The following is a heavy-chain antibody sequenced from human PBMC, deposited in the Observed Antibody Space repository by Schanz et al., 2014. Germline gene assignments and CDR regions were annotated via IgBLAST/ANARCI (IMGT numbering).Heavy chain of an antibody. D-gene: IGHD2-15*01. Sequence: QVQLVQSGAEVRKPGASVKVSCKASGYTFISYGISWVRQAPGQGLEWLGWISGSNGNTNYTQKFQGRVTMTIDPYTSTAYMELRSLRSEDTAVYYCARGRGCTGGSCYSWFDLWGQGTLVIVSS. V-gene: IGHV1-18*01. J-gene: IGHJ5*02. CDR3: ARGRGCTGGSCYSWFDL. CDR1: GYTFISYG. CDR2: ISGSNGNT.